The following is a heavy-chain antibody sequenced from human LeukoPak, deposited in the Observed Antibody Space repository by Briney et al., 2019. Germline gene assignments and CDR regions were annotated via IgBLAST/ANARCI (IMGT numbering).Heavy chain of an antibody. CDR1: GYTFTDYY. J-gene: IGHJ4*02. V-gene: IGHV1-2*02. CDR2: INPNNGGR. CDR3: ARDRDWNDARGDY. Sequence: GASVKVSCKASGYTFTDYYMHWVRQAPGQGLEWMGWINPNNGGRIYAQKFQGRVAMTRDTSISTAYMELRSLRSDDTAVYYCARDRDWNDARGDYWGQGTLVTVSS. D-gene: IGHD1-1*01.